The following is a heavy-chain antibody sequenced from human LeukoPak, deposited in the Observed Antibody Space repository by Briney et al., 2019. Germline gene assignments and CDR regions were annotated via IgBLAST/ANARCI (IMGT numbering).Heavy chain of an antibody. CDR3: AKRGVVIRVILVGFHKEAYYFDS. Sequence: GGSLRLSCAVSGITLSNYVMSWVRQAPGKGLEWVAGISGSGGSTNYADSVKGRFVISRDTPRNTLYLQMNSLRAEDTAVYFCAKRGVVIRVILVGFHKEAYYFDSWGQGGLVTVSS. V-gene: IGHV3-23*01. CDR2: ISGSGGST. J-gene: IGHJ4*02. D-gene: IGHD2-21*01. CDR1: GITLSNYV.